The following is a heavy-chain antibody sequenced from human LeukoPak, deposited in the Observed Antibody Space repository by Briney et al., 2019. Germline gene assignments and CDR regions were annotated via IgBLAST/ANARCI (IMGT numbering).Heavy chain of an antibody. CDR2: ISYDGTNK. D-gene: IGHD6-19*01. Sequence: GGSLRLSCAASGFTFSSYAMHWVRQAPGKGLEWVAVISYDGTNKYYADSVKGRFTVSRDNAKNSLYLQMSSLRPEDTALYYCAKAPVGGGQWLVGYFHHWGQGTLVTVSS. J-gene: IGHJ4*02. CDR1: GFTFSSYA. CDR3: AKAPVGGGQWLVGYFHH. V-gene: IGHV3-30-3*01.